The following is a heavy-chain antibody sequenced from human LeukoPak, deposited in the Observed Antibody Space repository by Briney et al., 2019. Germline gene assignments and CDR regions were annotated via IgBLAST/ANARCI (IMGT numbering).Heavy chain of an antibody. Sequence: GGSLRLSYAASGFVFSSNWMSWVRQAPGKGLEWVASITSDGSGEYYVDSVKGRFTISRDNAKNSLYLQMNSLRAEDTAVYFCVQSGRSFDYWGQGTLVTVSS. J-gene: IGHJ4*02. CDR1: GFVFSSNW. CDR2: ITSDGSGE. CDR3: VQSGRSFDY. V-gene: IGHV3-7*01. D-gene: IGHD3-3*01.